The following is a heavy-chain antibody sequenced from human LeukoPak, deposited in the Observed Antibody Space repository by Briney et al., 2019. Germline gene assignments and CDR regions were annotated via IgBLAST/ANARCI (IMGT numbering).Heavy chain of an antibody. D-gene: IGHD2-15*01. J-gene: IGHJ6*03. CDR1: GFTFSSYS. CDR2: ISYDGSNK. Sequence: PGGSLRLSCVVSGFTFSSYSMNWVRQAPGKGLEWVAVISYDGSNKYYADSVKGRFTISRDNSKNTLYLQMNSLRAEDTAVYYCARGLDGGYDYYYYMDVWGKGTTVTVSS. V-gene: IGHV3-30*03. CDR3: ARGLDGGYDYYYYMDV.